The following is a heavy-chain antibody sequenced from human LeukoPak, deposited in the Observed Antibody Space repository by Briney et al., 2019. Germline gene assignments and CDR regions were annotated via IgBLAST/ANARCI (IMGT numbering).Heavy chain of an antibody. CDR2: INHSGST. J-gene: IGHJ5*02. CDR1: GGSFSGYY. CDR3: ARGAHEGWFDP. Sequence: SETLSLTCAVYGGSFSGYYWSWIRQPPGKGLEWIGEINHSGSTNYNPSLKSRVTISVDMSKNQFSLKLSSVTAADTAVYYCARGAHEGWFDPWGQGTLVTVSS. V-gene: IGHV4-34*01.